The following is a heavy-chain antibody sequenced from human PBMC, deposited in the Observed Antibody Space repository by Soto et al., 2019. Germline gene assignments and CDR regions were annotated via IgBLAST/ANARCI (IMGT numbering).Heavy chain of an antibody. V-gene: IGHV3-30*18. CDR3: AKEGSSSWSDY. J-gene: IGHJ4*02. D-gene: IGHD6-13*01. CDR2: ISYDGSNK. CDR1: GFTFSSYG. Sequence: QVQLVESGGGVVQPGRSLRLSCAASGFTFSSYGMHWVRQAPGNGLEWVAVISYDGSNKYYADSVKGRFTISRDNSKNTLYLQMNSLRAEDTAVYYCAKEGSSSWSDYWGQGTLVTVSS.